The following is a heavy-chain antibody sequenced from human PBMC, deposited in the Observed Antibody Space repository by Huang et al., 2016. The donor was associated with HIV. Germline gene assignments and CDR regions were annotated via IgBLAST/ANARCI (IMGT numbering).Heavy chain of an antibody. CDR2: ISYDGSNK. CDR1: GFSFSPYG. D-gene: IGHD1-26*01. Sequence: VQLVESGGGVVQPGRSLSLACAASGFSFSPYGLHWVRQAPGKGREWVAVISYDGSNKYYAHSVKGRFTISRDTSENKVYLQMNSLRHEDTAVYYCAKDGADEEWDIDYWGQGTLVTVSS. CDR3: AKDGADEEWDIDY. J-gene: IGHJ4*02. V-gene: IGHV3-30*18.